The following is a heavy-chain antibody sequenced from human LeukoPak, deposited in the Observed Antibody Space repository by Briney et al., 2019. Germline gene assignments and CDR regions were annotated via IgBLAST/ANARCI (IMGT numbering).Heavy chain of an antibody. CDR1: GDSFSAYY. D-gene: IGHD1-26*01. V-gene: IGHV4-4*07. CDR2: IYNSGTT. CDR3: ARVSGSYHWYFDL. Sequence: SETLSLTCTVSGDSFSAYYWTWIRQPAGKGLEWIGRIYNSGTTNYSPSLESRVTMSLDTSKNRFSLSLSSVTAADTAVYYCARVSGSYHWYFDLWGRGTLVTVSS. J-gene: IGHJ2*01.